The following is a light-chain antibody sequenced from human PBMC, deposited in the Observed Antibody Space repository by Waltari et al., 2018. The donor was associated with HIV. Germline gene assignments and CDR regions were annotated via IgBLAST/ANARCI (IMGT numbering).Light chain of an antibody. V-gene: IGLV2-11*01. Sequence: QSALTQPRSVSGSPGQSVTIPCTGTSSDVGGSHYFSWYQQRPGNAPTLMIYDVTKRPSGVPDRFSGSKSGNTASLTISGLQAEDEGHYYCGSYAGTYSFLFGGGTNLTVL. J-gene: IGLJ2*01. CDR3: GSYAGTYSFL. CDR1: SSDVGGSHY. CDR2: DVT.